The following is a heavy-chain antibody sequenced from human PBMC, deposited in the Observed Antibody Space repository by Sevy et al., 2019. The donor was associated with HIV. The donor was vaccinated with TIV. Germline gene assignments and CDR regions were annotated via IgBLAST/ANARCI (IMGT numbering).Heavy chain of an antibody. V-gene: IGHV4-30-4*01. D-gene: IGHD2-2*01. Sequence: SETLSLTCSVSGGSISSGDYYWTWMRQSPGKGLEWIGYIYYSGITYYNPSLKSRVIISIDTVKNQFSLKLSSVTAADTAVYYCAGYCTRTSPHNWFDPWGQGTLVTVSS. J-gene: IGHJ5*02. CDR2: IYYSGIT. CDR1: GGSISSGDYY. CDR3: AGYCTRTSPHNWFDP.